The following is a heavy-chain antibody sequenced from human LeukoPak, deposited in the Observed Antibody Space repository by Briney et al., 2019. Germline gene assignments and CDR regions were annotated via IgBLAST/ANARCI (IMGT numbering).Heavy chain of an antibody. D-gene: IGHD3-22*01. CDR3: ARVVQSTDSSGFYLPEYFQH. CDR1: GGSFSGYY. V-gene: IGHV4-34*01. Sequence: SETLSLTCAVYGGSFSGYYWSWIRQPPGKGLEWIGEINHSGSTNYNPSLKSRVTISVDTSKNQFSLKLRSVTAADTAVYYCARVVQSTDSSGFYLPEYFQHWGQGTLVTVSS. CDR2: INHSGST. J-gene: IGHJ1*01.